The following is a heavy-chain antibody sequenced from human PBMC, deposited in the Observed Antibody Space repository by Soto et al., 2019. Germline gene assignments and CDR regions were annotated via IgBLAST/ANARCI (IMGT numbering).Heavy chain of an antibody. Sequence: GGSLRLSCAASGFTFSSYGMHWVRQAPGKGLEWVAVIWYDGSNKYYADSVKGRFTISRDNSKNTLYLQMNSLRAEDTAVYYCARDWWTTVRYYFDYWGQGTLVTV. D-gene: IGHD4-4*01. CDR2: IWYDGSNK. CDR1: GFTFSSYG. J-gene: IGHJ4*02. V-gene: IGHV3-33*01. CDR3: ARDWWTTVRYYFDY.